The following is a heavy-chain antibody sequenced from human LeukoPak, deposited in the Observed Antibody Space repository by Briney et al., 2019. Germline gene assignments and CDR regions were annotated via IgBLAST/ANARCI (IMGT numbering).Heavy chain of an antibody. Sequence: PGGSLRLSCAASGFTFSSYGMHWVRQAPGKGLEWVAVISYDGSNKYYADSVKGRFTISRDNSKNTLYVQMNSLRAEDTAVYYCAKDSGGSYNNWFDPWGQGTLVTVSS. CDR3: AKDSGGSYNNWFDP. D-gene: IGHD1-26*01. CDR2: ISYDGSNK. J-gene: IGHJ5*02. V-gene: IGHV3-30*18. CDR1: GFTFSSYG.